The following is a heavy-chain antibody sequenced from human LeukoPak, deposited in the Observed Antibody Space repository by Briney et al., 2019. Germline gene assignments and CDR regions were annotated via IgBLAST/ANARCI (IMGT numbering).Heavy chain of an antibody. J-gene: IGHJ5*02. CDR1: GGSISSGGYY. Sequence: SQTLSLTCTVSGGSISSGGYYWSWIRRHPGKGLEWIGYIYYSGSTYYNPSLKSRVTISVDTSKNQFSLKLSSVTAADTAVYYCARDRNPPTGQYNWNLNRFFDPWGQGTLVTVSS. D-gene: IGHD1-20*01. CDR2: IYYSGST. V-gene: IGHV4-31*03. CDR3: ARDRNPPTGQYNWNLNRFFDP.